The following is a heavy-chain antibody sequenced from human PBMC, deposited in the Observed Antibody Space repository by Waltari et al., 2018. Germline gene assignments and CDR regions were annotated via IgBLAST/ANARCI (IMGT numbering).Heavy chain of an antibody. D-gene: IGHD6-19*01. CDR3: ARGWLVYYFDY. V-gene: IGHV3-7*03. J-gene: IGHJ4*02. CDR1: GFTFSSYW. CDR2: IKQDGSEK. Sequence: EVQLVESGGGLVQPGGSLRLSCAASGFTFSSYWMSWVRRAPGKGLEWVANIKQDGSEKYYVDSVKGRFTISRDNAKNSLYLQMNSLRAEDTAVYYCARGWLVYYFDYWGQGTLVTVSS.